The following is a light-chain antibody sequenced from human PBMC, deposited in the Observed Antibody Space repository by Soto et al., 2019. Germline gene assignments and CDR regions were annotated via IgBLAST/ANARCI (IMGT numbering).Light chain of an antibody. V-gene: IGLV2-14*03. CDR3: SSYTTSNTRQIV. Sequence: QSVLTQPASVSGSPGQSITISCTGTSSDVGGYNYVSWYQHHPGKAPKLMIYDVSNRPSGISNRFSGSKSGNTASLTISGLQPEDEGDYYCSSYTTSNTRQIVFGTGTKVPS. J-gene: IGLJ1*01. CDR2: DVS. CDR1: SSDVGGYNY.